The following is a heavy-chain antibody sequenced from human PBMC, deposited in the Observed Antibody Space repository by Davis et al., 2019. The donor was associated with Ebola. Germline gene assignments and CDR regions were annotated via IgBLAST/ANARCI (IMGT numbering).Heavy chain of an antibody. CDR2: IKQDGSEK. Sequence: GESLKISCAASGFTFSSYWMSWVRQAPGKGLEWVANIKQDGSEKYYVDSVKGRFTISRDNAKNSLYLQMNSLRAEDTAVYYCARTGFRLFDYWGREPWSPAPQ. V-gene: IGHV3-7*03. D-gene: IGHD1-14*01. CDR1: GFTFSSYW. J-gene: IGHJ4*02. CDR3: ARTGFRLFDY.